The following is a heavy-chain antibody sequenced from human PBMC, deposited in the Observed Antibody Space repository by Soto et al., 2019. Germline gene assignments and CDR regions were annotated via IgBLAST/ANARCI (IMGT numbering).Heavy chain of an antibody. CDR3: AKDNYIWGSSYYYMDV. CDR2: ISWNSGSI. J-gene: IGHJ6*03. V-gene: IGHV3-9*01. Sequence: EVQLVESGGGLVQPGRSLRLSCAASGFTFDDYAIHWVRQAPGKGLEWVSGISWNSGSIGYADSVKGRFTISRDNAKNSLYLQMNSLRAEDTALYYCAKDNYIWGSSYYYMDVWGKGTTVTVSS. CDR1: GFTFDDYA. D-gene: IGHD3-16*01.